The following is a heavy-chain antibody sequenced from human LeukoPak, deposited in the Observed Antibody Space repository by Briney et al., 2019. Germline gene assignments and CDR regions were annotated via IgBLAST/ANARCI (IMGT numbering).Heavy chain of an antibody. J-gene: IGHJ4*02. CDR2: INHSGST. D-gene: IGHD6-19*01. CDR3: ARPIAVAGTGEYYFDY. Sequence: SETLSLTCAVYGGSFGGYYWSWIRQPPGKGLEWIGEINHSGSTNYNPSLKSRVTISVDTSKNQFSLKLSSVTAAGTAVYYCARPIAVAGTGEYYFDYWGQGTLVTVSS. CDR1: GGSFGGYY. V-gene: IGHV4-34*01.